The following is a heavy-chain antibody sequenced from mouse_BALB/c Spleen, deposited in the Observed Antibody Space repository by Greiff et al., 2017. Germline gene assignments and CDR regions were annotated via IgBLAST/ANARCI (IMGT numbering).Heavy chain of an antibody. CDR1: GFTFSDYY. J-gene: IGHJ4*01. CDR3: ARDRATAHYSAMAY. CDR2: ISDGGSYT. D-gene: IGHD6-1*01. Sequence: EVQLLESGGGLVMPGGSLKLPCAASGFTFSDYYMYWVRQTPENRLVWVATISDGGSYTYYPDSGKRRFTISRDNAKNNLYLQKRSLKSEDTAMYYCARDRATAHYSAMAYWGQGTSVTVPA. V-gene: IGHV5-4*02.